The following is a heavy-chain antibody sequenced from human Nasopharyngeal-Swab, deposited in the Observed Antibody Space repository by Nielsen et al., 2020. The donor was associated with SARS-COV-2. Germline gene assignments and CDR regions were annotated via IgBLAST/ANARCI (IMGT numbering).Heavy chain of an antibody. V-gene: IGHV1-3*01. D-gene: IGHD6-19*01. CDR2: INAGNGNT. Sequence: ASVKVSCKASGYTFTSYAMHWVRQAPRQRLEWMGWINAGNGNTKYSQKFQGRVTITRDTSASTAYMELSSLRSEDTAVYYCARGTQWLVALDYWGQGTLVTVSS. CDR1: GYTFTSYA. CDR3: ARGTQWLVALDY. J-gene: IGHJ4*02.